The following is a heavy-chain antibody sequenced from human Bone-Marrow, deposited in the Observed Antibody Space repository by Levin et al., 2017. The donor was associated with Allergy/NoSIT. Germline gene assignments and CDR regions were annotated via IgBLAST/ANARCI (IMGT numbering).Heavy chain of an antibody. CDR1: GFDFSDSY. V-gene: IGHV3-11*01. J-gene: IGHJ5*02. Sequence: GGSLRLSCAGAGFDFSDSYMSWFRQAPGKGLEWVSYMSGSGTSIYYADSVKGRFTISRDNGKNLLYLQMSSLRADDTAVYYCALRVVVSSWNKWFDPWGQGTLVTVSS. D-gene: IGHD2-2*01. CDR2: MSGSGTSI. CDR3: ALRVVVSSWNKWFDP.